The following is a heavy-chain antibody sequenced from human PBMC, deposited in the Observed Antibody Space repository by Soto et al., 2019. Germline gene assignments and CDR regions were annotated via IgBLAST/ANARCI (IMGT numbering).Heavy chain of an antibody. J-gene: IGHJ6*02. Sequence: EVQLVESGGGLVKPGGSLRLSCAASGFTFSNAWMNWVRQAPGKGLEWVGRIKSKTDGGTTDYAAPVKGRFTISRDDSKNTLYLQMNSLKTEDTAVYYCTTEGTYDFWSGYYLYYYYGMDVWGQGTTVTVSS. CDR2: IKSKTDGGTT. CDR1: GFTFSNAW. V-gene: IGHV3-15*07. D-gene: IGHD3-3*01. CDR3: TTEGTYDFWSGYYLYYYYGMDV.